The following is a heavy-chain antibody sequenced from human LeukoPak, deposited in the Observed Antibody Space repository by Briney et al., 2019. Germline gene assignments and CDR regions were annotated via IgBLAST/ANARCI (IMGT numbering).Heavy chain of an antibody. D-gene: IGHD3-22*01. CDR3: ARTQRFFYDSSGFYHYLDY. CDR2: IDWDDDS. CDR1: GFSLSTPDLC. J-gene: IGHJ4*02. Sequence: SGPALVKPTQTLTLTCTFSGFSLSTPDLCVSWIRQSPGKALEWLARIDWDDDSYYSPSLETRLTISKDTSRNQVVLTMTNMDPVDTATYYCARTQRFFYDSSGFYHYLDYWGQGILVTVSS. V-gene: IGHV2-70*11.